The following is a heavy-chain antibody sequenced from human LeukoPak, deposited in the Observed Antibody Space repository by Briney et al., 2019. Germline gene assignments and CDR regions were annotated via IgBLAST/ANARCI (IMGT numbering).Heavy chain of an antibody. Sequence: PSETLSLTCTVSGGSISSSSYYWGWIRQPPGKGLEWIGETNHSGSTNYNPSLKSRVTISVDTSKNQFSLKLSSVTAADTAVYYCARGRRDGYTGYFDYWGQGTLVTVSS. J-gene: IGHJ4*02. CDR2: TNHSGST. CDR3: ARGRRDGYTGYFDY. D-gene: IGHD5-24*01. V-gene: IGHV4-39*07. CDR1: GGSISSSSYY.